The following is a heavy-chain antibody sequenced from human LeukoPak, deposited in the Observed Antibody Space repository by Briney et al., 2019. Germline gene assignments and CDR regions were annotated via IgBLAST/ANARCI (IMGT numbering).Heavy chain of an antibody. Sequence: GASVKVSCKASGYTFTSYDINWVRQATGQGREWMGWMNPNSGNTDYAQKFQGRVTMTRNTSISTAYTELSSLRSEDTPMYYCARGLTVTTRPAGYWGQGTLVTVSS. J-gene: IGHJ4*02. CDR1: GYTFTSYD. CDR2: MNPNSGNT. D-gene: IGHD4-17*01. CDR3: ARGLTVTTRPAGY. V-gene: IGHV1-8*01.